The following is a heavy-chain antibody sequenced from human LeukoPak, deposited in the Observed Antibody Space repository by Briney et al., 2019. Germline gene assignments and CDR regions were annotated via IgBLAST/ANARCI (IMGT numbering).Heavy chain of an antibody. CDR1: GASISSSDYY. D-gene: IGHD2-2*01. CDR3: ARTKVGSTDYFDY. CDR2: IYHSGST. V-gene: IGHV4-39*01. J-gene: IGHJ4*02. Sequence: SETLSLTCTVSGASISSSDYYWDWIRKPPGKGLEWIGDIYHSGSTYYNPSPKSRVTISVHTSKNQLALQLNSVTAADTAVYYCARTKVGSTDYFDYWGQGTLVIVSS.